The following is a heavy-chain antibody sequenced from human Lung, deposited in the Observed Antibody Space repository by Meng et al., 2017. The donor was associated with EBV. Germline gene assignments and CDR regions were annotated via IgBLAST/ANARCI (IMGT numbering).Heavy chain of an antibody. V-gene: IGHV4-31*02. CDR2: IYYSGGT. Sequence: VQPQQWGSVLLQPSETLSPTCTVSGGSISRCGYYWSWIRQHPWKGLEWIGYIYYSGGTYYNPSLKSRVTISVDTSKNQFSLKLSSVTAADTAVYYCARVCEVCLDYWGQGTLVTVSS. CDR3: ARVCEVCLDY. CDR1: GGSISRCGYY. J-gene: IGHJ4*02. D-gene: IGHD5/OR15-5a*01.